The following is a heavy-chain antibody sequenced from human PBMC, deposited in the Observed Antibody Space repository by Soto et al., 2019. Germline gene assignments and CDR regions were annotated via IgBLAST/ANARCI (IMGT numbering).Heavy chain of an antibody. CDR1: GGSISSGGYY. D-gene: IGHD3-22*01. CDR3: ARVPPDYYDSSGYDRTYYFDY. J-gene: IGHJ4*02. Sequence: SETLSLTCTVSGGSISSGGYYWSWIRQHPGKGLEWIGYIYYSGSTYYNPSLKSRVTISVDTSKNQFSLKLSSVTAADTAVYYCARVPPDYYDSSGYDRTYYFDYWGQGTLVTVSS. CDR2: IYYSGST. V-gene: IGHV4-31*03.